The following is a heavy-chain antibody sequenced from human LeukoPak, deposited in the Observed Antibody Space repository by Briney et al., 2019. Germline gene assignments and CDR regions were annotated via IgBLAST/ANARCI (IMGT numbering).Heavy chain of an antibody. CDR1: GGSISSYY. CDR2: IYTSGST. D-gene: IGHD3-16*02. V-gene: IGHV4-4*07. J-gene: IGHJ4*02. CDR3: ARGYDDYVWGSYRPYFDY. Sequence: SETLSLTCTVSGGSISSYYWSWIRQPAGKGLEWIGRIYTSGSTNYNPSLKSRVTMSVDTSKNQLSLKLSSVTAADTAVYYCARGYDDYVWGSYRPYFDYWGQGTLVTVSS.